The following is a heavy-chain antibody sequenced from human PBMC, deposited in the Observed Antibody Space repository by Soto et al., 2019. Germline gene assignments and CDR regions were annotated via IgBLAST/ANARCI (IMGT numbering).Heavy chain of an antibody. CDR2: ISSSSSYI. CDR3: AREPNSSGYYDAFDI. J-gene: IGHJ3*02. D-gene: IGHD3-22*01. Sequence: GGSLRLACAASGFTFSSYSMNWVRQAPGKGLEWVSSISSSSSYIYYAESVKGRFTISRDNAKNSLYLQMNSLRAEDTAVYYCAREPNSSGYYDAFDIWGQGTMVTVSS. V-gene: IGHV3-21*01. CDR1: GFTFSSYS.